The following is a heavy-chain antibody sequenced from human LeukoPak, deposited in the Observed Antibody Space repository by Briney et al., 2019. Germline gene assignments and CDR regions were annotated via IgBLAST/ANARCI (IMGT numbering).Heavy chain of an antibody. J-gene: IGHJ3*01. V-gene: IGHV4-39*01. D-gene: IGHD5-12*01. CDR2: IYYSGST. CDR1: GGSISSSSYY. CDR3: ARGGYSGFDV. Sequence: SETLSLTCTVSGGSISSSSYYWGWIRQPPGKGLEWIGSIYYSGSTYYNPSLKSRVTISVDTSQNQFSLKLSSVAAADTAVYYCARGGYSGFDVWGQGTVVTVSS.